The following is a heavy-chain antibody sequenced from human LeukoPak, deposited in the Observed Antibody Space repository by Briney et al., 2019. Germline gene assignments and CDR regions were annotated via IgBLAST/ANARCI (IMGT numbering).Heavy chain of an antibody. D-gene: IGHD3-10*01. Sequence: SETLSLTCADYGGSFSGYYWSWIRQPPGKGLEWIGEINHSGSTNYNPSLKSRVTISVDTSKNQFSLKLSSVTAADTAVYYCAIPAGRFLDFDYWGQGTLVTVSS. CDR1: GGSFSGYY. CDR2: INHSGST. J-gene: IGHJ4*02. CDR3: AIPAGRFLDFDY. V-gene: IGHV4-34*01.